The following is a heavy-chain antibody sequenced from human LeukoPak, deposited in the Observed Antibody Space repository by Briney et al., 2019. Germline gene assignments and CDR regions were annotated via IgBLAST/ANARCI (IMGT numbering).Heavy chain of an antibody. CDR1: GGTFSSYA. Sequence: ASVKVSCKASGGTFSSYAISWVRQAPGQGLEWMGGIIPIFGTANYAQKFQGRVTITADESTSTAYMELSSLRSEDTAVYYRARDHKQLNRYSSWEDWFDPWGQGTLVTVSS. D-gene: IGHD6-13*01. CDR2: IIPIFGTA. J-gene: IGHJ5*02. V-gene: IGHV1-69*13. CDR3: ARDHKQLNRYSSWEDWFDP.